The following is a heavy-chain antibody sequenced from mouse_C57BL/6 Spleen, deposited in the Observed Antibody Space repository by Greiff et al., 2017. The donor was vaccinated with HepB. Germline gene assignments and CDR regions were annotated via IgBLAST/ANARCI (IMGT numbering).Heavy chain of an antibody. J-gene: IGHJ4*01. D-gene: IGHD1-2*01. V-gene: IGHV5-4*01. Sequence: DVKLQESGGGLVKPGGSLKLSCAASGFTFSSYAMSWVRQTPEKRLEWVATISDGGSYTYYPDNVKGRFTISRDNAKNNLYLQMSHLKSEDTAMYYCAREDYGGDAMDYWGQGTSVTVSS. CDR1: GFTFSSYA. CDR3: AREDYGGDAMDY. CDR2: ISDGGSYT.